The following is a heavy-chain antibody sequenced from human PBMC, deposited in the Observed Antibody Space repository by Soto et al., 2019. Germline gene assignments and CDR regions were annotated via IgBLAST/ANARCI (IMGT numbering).Heavy chain of an antibody. D-gene: IGHD1-26*01. CDR1: GFTFSSYG. CDR3: ARALGGATFSLVH. CDR2: ISYDGSDK. V-gene: IGHV3-33*08. J-gene: IGHJ4*02. Sequence: GGSLRLSCAASGFTFSSYGMHWVRQAPGKGLEWVAVISYDGSDKYYADSVKGRFTISRDNSNNTLYLQMNSLRAEDTAVYYCARALGGATFSLVHWGQGTLVTVSS.